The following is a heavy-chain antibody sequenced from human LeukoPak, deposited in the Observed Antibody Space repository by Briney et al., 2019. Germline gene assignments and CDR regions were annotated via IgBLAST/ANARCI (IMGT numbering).Heavy chain of an antibody. D-gene: IGHD4/OR15-4a*01. CDR2: ISGSGGST. Sequence: GGSLRLSCAASGFTFSSYGMTWVRQAPGKGLEWVSAISGSGGSTYYADSVKGRSTISRDNSKDTLYLQMNGLRAEDTAVYYCGASPATKRVRFWGQGTLVTVSS. V-gene: IGHV3-23*01. J-gene: IGHJ4*02. CDR1: GFTFSSYG. CDR3: GASPATKRVRF.